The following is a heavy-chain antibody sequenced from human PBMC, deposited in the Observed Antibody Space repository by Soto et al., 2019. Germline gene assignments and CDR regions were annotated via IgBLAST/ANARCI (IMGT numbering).Heavy chain of an antibody. D-gene: IGHD2-2*01. CDR2: INHSGST. V-gene: IGHV4-34*01. CDR1: GGSFSGYY. Sequence: QVPLQQWGAGLLKPSETLSLTCAVYGGSFSGYYWSWIRQPPGKGLEWIGEINHSGSTNYNPSLKSRVTISVDTSKNQFSLKLSSVTAADTAVYYCARTANGYCSSTSCYAFDYWGQGTLVTVSS. J-gene: IGHJ4*02. CDR3: ARTANGYCSSTSCYAFDY.